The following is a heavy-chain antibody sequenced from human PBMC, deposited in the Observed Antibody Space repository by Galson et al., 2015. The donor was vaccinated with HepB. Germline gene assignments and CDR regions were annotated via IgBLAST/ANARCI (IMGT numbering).Heavy chain of an antibody. D-gene: IGHD3-3*01. CDR2: ISYDGSNK. V-gene: IGHV3-30*18. Sequence: SLRLYCAASGFTFSSFGMHWVRQAPGKGLEWVAVISYDGSNKYYADSVKGRFTISRANSKNTLYLQMNSLRAEDTAVYYCAKAHPKITILGPDYWGQGTLVTVSS. CDR3: AKAHPKITILGPDY. J-gene: IGHJ4*02. CDR1: GFTFSSFG.